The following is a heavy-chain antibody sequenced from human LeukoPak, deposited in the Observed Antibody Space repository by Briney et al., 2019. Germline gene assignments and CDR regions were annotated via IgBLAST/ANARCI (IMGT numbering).Heavy chain of an antibody. V-gene: IGHV3-23*01. CDR3: AKEGGYCSSTSCHPDGRGGSVDY. CDR1: GFTFSSYA. J-gene: IGHJ4*02. D-gene: IGHD2-2*01. Sequence: GGSLRLSCAASGFTFSSYAMSWVRQAPGKGLEWVSAISGSGGSTYYADSVKGRFTISRDNSKNTLYLQMNSLRAEDTAVYYCAKEGGYCSSTSCHPDGRGGSVDYWGQGTLVTVSS. CDR2: ISGSGGST.